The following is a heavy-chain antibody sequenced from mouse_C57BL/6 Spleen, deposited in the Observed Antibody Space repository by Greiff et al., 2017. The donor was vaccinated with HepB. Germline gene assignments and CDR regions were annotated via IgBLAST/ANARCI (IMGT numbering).Heavy chain of an antibody. CDR3: ARDGVAPYYYAMDY. Sequence: DVKLVESGGGLVKPGGSLKLSCAASGFTFSSYAMSWVRQTPEKRLEWVATISDGGSYTYYPDNVKGRFTISRDNAKNNLYLQMSHLKSEDTAMYYCARDGVAPYYYAMDYWGQGTSVTVSS. V-gene: IGHV5-4*01. J-gene: IGHJ4*01. CDR1: GFTFSSYA. D-gene: IGHD1-1*01. CDR2: ISDGGSYT.